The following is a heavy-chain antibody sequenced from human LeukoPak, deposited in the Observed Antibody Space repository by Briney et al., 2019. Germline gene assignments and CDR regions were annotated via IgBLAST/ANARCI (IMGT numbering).Heavy chain of an antibody. CDR3: AKGAMDGGQYYYDSS. CDR2: ISSSGGVT. D-gene: IGHD3-22*01. CDR1: GYTFSTYA. J-gene: IGHJ4*02. V-gene: IGHV3-23*01. Sequence: PGGSLRLSCAASGYTFSTYAMSWVRQAPGKGLQWVSAISSSGGVTYYADSVKGRFTISRDNSKNTLYLQMNSLRAEDTAVYYCAKGAMDGGQYYYDSSGGQETLVTVSS.